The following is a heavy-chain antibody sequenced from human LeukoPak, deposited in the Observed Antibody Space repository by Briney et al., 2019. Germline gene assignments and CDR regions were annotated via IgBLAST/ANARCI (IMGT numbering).Heavy chain of an antibody. J-gene: IGHJ4*02. Sequence: GGSLRLSCAASGFTVSSNYMSWVRQAPGKGLEWVANIKQDGSEKYYVDSVKGRFTISRDNAKNSLYLQMNSLRAEDTAVYYCARDNLLYCSGGSCYVDYWGQGTLVTVSS. CDR3: ARDNLLYCSGGSCYVDY. V-gene: IGHV3-7*03. D-gene: IGHD2-15*01. CDR1: GFTVSSNY. CDR2: IKQDGSEK.